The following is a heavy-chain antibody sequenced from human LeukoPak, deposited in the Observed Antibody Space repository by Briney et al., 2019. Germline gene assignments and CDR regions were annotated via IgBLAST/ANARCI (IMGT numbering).Heavy chain of an antibody. CDR1: GGSISSSSYY. CDR3: ARDAVTDLGPDFDY. D-gene: IGHD4-17*01. V-gene: IGHV4-39*07. J-gene: IGHJ4*02. Sequence: TSETLSLTCTVSGGSISSSSYYWGWIRQPPGKGLEWIGSIYYSGSTYYNPSLKSRVTISVDTSKNQFSLKLSSVTAADTAVYYCARDAVTDLGPDFDYWGQGTLVTVSS. CDR2: IYYSGST.